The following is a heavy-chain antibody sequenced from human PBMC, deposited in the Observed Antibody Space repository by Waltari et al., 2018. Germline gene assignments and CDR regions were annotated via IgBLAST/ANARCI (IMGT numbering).Heavy chain of an antibody. CDR2: IYTSGST. CDR3: AREGNIVVVPAASDAFDI. CDR1: GGSISSYY. D-gene: IGHD2-2*01. Sequence: QVQLQESGPGLVKPSETLSLTCTVSGGSISSYYWSWIRQPAGKGLEWIGRIYTSGSTNYNPSLKSRVTMSVDTSKNQFSLKLSSVTAADTAVYYCAREGNIVVVPAASDAFDIWGQGTMVTVSS. V-gene: IGHV4-4*07. J-gene: IGHJ3*02.